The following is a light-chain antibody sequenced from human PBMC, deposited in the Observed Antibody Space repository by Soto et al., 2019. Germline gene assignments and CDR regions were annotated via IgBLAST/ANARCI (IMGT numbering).Light chain of an antibody. Sequence: QAVVTQSPSASASLGASVKLTCTLSSGHSSYAIAWHQQQPEKGPRYLMKLSSDGSHSKGDGIPDRFSGSSSGAERYLTISSLQSEDDADYYCQTWDTGARVVFGVGTTLTVL. CDR2: LSSDGSH. J-gene: IGLJ2*01. V-gene: IGLV4-69*01. CDR3: QTWDTGARVV. CDR1: SGHSSYA.